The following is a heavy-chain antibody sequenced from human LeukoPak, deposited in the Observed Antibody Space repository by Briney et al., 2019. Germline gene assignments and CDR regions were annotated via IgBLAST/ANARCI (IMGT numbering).Heavy chain of an antibody. D-gene: IGHD3-10*01. CDR1: GGSISSDY. CDR3: ARLTTRPGGIRPLIMDF. V-gene: IGHV4-59*01. CDR2: IYYSGST. Sequence: SETLSLTCTVSGGSISSDYWTWIRQPPGKGPEWIGYIYYSGSTKYNPSLESRATISLDTSRNQFSLKLTSMTAADTAVYYCARLTTRPGGIRPLIMDFWGQGTLVTVSS. J-gene: IGHJ4*02.